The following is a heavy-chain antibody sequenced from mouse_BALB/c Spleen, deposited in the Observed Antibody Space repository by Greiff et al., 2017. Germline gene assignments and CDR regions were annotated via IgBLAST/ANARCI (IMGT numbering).Heavy chain of an antibody. CDR2: ISSGGSYT. J-gene: IGHJ4*01. CDR3: ARHMVTTLDY. Sequence: EVQLVESGGDLVKPGGSLKLSCAASGFTFSSYGMSWVRQTPDKRLEWVATISSGGSYTYYPDSVKGRFTISRDNAKNTLYLQMRSLKSEDTAMYSCARHMVTTLDYWGQGTSVTVSS. CDR1: GFTFSSYG. V-gene: IGHV5-6*01. D-gene: IGHD2-1*01.